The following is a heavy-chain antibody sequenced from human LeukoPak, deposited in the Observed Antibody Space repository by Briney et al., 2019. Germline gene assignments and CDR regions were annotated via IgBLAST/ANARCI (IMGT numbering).Heavy chain of an antibody. D-gene: IGHD1-26*01. CDR1: GFTFSSYE. CDR2: INEDGSEK. CDR3: ARGAQWELLLYFDY. J-gene: IGHJ4*02. V-gene: IGHV3-7*03. Sequence: GGSLRLSCAASGFTFSSYEMNWVRQGPGKGLEWVANINEDGSEKKYVDSLKGRFTISRDNAKNSIYLQMNSLRAEDTAFYYCARGAQWELLLYFDYWGQGTLVTVSS.